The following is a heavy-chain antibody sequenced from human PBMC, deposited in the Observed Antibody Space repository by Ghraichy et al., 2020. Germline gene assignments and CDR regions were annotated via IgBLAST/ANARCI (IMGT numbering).Heavy chain of an antibody. CDR2: INYDGSTT. CDR1: GFTFSSRW. V-gene: IGHV3-74*01. Sequence: GGSLRLSCSASGFTFSSRWMHWVRQGPGKGLVWVSRINYDGSTTNYADSVKGRFTISRDNTKNTLYLQMNSLRADDTAVYYCATSCSGGACWGDHWGQGTLVDVSS. J-gene: IGHJ4*02. CDR3: ATSCSGGACWGDH. D-gene: IGHD2-15*01.